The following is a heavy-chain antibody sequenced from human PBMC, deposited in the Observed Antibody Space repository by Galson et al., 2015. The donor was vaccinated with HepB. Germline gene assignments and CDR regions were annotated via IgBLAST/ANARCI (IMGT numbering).Heavy chain of an antibody. J-gene: IGHJ4*02. CDR1: GGTFSSYA. CDR2: IIPIFGTA. V-gene: IGHV1-69*13. CDR3: ARGDTAMGRPFDY. Sequence: SVKVSCKASGGTFSSYAISWVRQAPGQGLEWMGGIIPIFGTANYAQKFQGRVTITADESTSTAYMELSSLRSEDTAVYYCARGDTAMGRPFDYWGQGTLVTVSS. D-gene: IGHD5-18*01.